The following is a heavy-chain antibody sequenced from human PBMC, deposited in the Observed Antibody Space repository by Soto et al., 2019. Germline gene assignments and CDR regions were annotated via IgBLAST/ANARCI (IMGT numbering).Heavy chain of an antibody. CDR2: INPNSGGT. J-gene: IGHJ6*02. CDR3: ARNSYCSGGSCYGYYYYGMDV. V-gene: IGHV1-2*02. Sequence: ASVKVSCKASGYTFTGYYMHWVRQAPGQRLEWMGWINPNSGGTNYAQKFQGRVTMTRDTSISTAYMELSRLRSDDTAVYYCARNSYCSGGSCYGYYYYGMDVWGQGTTVTVSS. D-gene: IGHD2-15*01. CDR1: GYTFTGYY.